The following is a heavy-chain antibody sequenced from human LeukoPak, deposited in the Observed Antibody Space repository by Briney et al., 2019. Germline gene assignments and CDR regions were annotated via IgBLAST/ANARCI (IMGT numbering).Heavy chain of an antibody. CDR1: GGSISSGGYS. V-gene: IGHV4-30-2*01. Sequence: SETLSLTCAVSGGSISSGGYSWSWIRQPPGKGLEWTGYIYHSGSTYYNPSLKSRVTISVDRSKNQFSLKLSSVTAADTAVYYCARLANGGFDYWGQGILVTVSS. J-gene: IGHJ4*02. CDR3: ARLANGGFDY. D-gene: IGHD4-23*01. CDR2: IYHSGST.